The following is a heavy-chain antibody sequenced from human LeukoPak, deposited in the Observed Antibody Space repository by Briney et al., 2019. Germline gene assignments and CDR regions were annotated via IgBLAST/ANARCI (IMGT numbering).Heavy chain of an antibody. CDR1: GYTFTGYY. J-gene: IGHJ4*02. CDR3: ARSSLRGYGSGSYSVDY. CDR2: INPNSGGT. D-gene: IGHD3-10*01. V-gene: IGHV1-2*02. Sequence: ASVKVSCKASGYTFTGYYMHWVRQAPGQGLEWMGWINPNSGGTNYAQKFQGRVTMTRDTSISTAYMELSRLRSDDTAVYYCARSSLRGYGSGSYSVDYWGQGTLVTVSS.